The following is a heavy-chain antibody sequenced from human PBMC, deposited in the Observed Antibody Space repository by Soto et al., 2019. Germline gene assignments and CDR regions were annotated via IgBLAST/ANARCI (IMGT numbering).Heavy chain of an antibody. D-gene: IGHD2-15*01. CDR2: IIPIFGTA. J-gene: IGHJ6*02. CDR1: GGTFSSYA. V-gene: IGHV1-69*13. Sequence: SVKVSCKASGGTFSSYAISWVRQAPGQGLEWMGGIIPIFGTANYAQKFQGRVTITADESTSTAYMELSSLRSEDTAVYYCASSQTDIVVVVAANYGMDVWGQGTTVTV. CDR3: ASSQTDIVVVVAANYGMDV.